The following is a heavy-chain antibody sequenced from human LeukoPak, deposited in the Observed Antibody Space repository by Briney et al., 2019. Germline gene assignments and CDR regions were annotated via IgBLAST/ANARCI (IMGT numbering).Heavy chain of an antibody. CDR3: ARAKYCSSTSCYAYNWFDP. J-gene: IGHJ5*02. CDR1: GGSISSYY. D-gene: IGHD2-2*01. Sequence: SETLSLTCTVSGGSISSYYWSWIRQPPGKGLEWIGYICTSGSTNYNPSLKSRVTISVDTSKNQFSLKLSSATAADAAVYYCARAKYCSSTSCYAYNWFDPWGQGTLVTVSS. V-gene: IGHV4-4*09. CDR2: ICTSGST.